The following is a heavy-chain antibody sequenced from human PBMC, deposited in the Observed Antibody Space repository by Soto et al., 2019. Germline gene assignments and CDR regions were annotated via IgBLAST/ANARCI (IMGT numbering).Heavy chain of an antibody. Sequence: EVQLLESGGGLVQPGGSLRLSCTASGFTFSGYAMSWVRQAPGKGLEWVSGISSSGDSTYYADSVKGRFTISRDNSKNALSLQMSGLRAEDTAVYYCAKEYAGHLVGVGGGSFDCWGQGTLVTVSS. CDR3: AKEYAGHLVGVGGGSFDC. D-gene: IGHD6-13*01. V-gene: IGHV3-23*01. CDR1: GFTFSGYA. CDR2: ISSSGDST. J-gene: IGHJ4*02.